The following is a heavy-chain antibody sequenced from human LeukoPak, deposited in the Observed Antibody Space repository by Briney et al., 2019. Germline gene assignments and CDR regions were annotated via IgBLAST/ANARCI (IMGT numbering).Heavy chain of an antibody. V-gene: IGHV1-2*02. CDR1: GLTFTGVNY. CDR3: TKDRLSKWFDP. Sequence: ASVKVSCAASGLTFTGVNYIHWVRQAPGQGPEWMGWINTNNGVTDYARKFQGRVTMTRDTSISTAYMELYRLTSDDMAMYYCTKDRLSKWFDPWGQGTLVTVSS. CDR2: INTNNGVT. J-gene: IGHJ5*02. D-gene: IGHD5-12*01.